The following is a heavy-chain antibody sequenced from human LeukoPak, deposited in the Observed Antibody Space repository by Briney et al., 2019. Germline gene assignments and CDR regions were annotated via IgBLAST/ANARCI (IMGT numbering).Heavy chain of an antibody. CDR3: ARTMGSWYTDAFDI. Sequence: GESLKISCKGSGYSFSTYWIGWVRQMPGKGLEWMGIIYPGDSDTRYSPSFQGQVTISADKSISTAHLQWSSLKASDTARYYCARTMGSWYTDAFDIWGQGTMVTVTS. CDR1: GYSFSTYW. V-gene: IGHV5-51*01. CDR2: IYPGDSDT. D-gene: IGHD6-13*01. J-gene: IGHJ3*02.